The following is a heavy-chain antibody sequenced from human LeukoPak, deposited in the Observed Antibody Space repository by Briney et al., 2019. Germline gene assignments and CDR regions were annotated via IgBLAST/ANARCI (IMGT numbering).Heavy chain of an antibody. V-gene: IGHV3-23*01. CDR2: ISGSGGST. CDR3: AKGERAYCGGDCYYDY. CDR1: GFTFSSYA. D-gene: IGHD2-21*02. Sequence: GGSLRLSCAAFGFTFSSYAMSWVRQAPGKGLEWVSAISGSGGSTYYADSVKGRFTISRDNSKNTLYLQMNSLRAEDTAVYYCAKGERAYCGGDCYYDYWGQGTLVTVSS. J-gene: IGHJ4*02.